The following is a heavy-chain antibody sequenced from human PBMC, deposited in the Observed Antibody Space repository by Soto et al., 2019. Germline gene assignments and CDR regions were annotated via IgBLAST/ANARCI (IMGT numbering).Heavy chain of an antibody. D-gene: IGHD3-22*01. Sequence: NPSETLSLTCAVYGGSFSGYYWSWIRQPPGKGLEWIGEINHSGSTNYNPSLKSRVTISVDTSKNQFSLKLSSVTAADTAVYYCARATSPSYYDSSGYSRGRDYYYGMDVWGQGTTVTVSS. V-gene: IGHV4-34*01. CDR3: ARATSPSYYDSSGYSRGRDYYYGMDV. J-gene: IGHJ6*02. CDR1: GGSFSGYY. CDR2: INHSGST.